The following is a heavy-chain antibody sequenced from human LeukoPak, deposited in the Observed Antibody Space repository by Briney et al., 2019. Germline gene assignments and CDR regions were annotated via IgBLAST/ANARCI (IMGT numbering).Heavy chain of an antibody. D-gene: IGHD6-19*01. J-gene: IGHJ4*02. V-gene: IGHV3-23*01. CDR3: AKGGTSGWPVRHFDY. Sequence: GGSLRLSCAVSGFTFNNYGLTWVRQAPGKGLEWVSAISGSGGSTYYTDSVKGRFTVSRDNFKNTLYLQMNSLRAEATAKNYCAKGGTSGWPVRHFDYWGQGTLVTVSS. CDR2: ISGSGGST. CDR1: GFTFNNYG.